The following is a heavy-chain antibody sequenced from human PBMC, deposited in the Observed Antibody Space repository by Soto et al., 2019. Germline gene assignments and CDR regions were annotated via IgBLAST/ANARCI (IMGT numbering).Heavy chain of an antibody. CDR3: ARYSSGSPYYYYGMDV. CDR1: GGSISSYY. CDR2: IYYSGST. D-gene: IGHD3-22*01. J-gene: IGHJ6*02. V-gene: IGHV4-59*01. Sequence: PSETLSLTCTVSGGSISSYYWSWIRQPPGKGLEWIGYIYYSGSTTYNPSLKRRVTISVDTSKNQFSLKLSCVTDAATAVYYCARYSSGSPYYYYGMDVWGQGTTVTVSS.